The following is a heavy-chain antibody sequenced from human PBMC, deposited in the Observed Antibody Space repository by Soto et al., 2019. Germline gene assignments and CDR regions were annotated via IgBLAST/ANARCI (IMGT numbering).Heavy chain of an antibody. V-gene: IGHV3-30*18. J-gene: IGHJ1*01. CDR3: VKGGWYGSSSHSYR. CDR2: LSDDGIAQ. CDR1: GFTLSRQD. D-gene: IGHD6-6*01. Sequence: QEQLVESGGDVVQPGGSLRLSCAASGFTLSRQDMHWVRQAPGKGLEWLAVLSDDGIAQYYADAVKGRFTISRVNSQNTRYLQMNSLRVDDTALDYCVKGGWYGSSSHSYRWGKTTLVTVSS.